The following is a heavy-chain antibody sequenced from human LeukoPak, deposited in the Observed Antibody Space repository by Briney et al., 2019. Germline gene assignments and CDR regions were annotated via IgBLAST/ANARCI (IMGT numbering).Heavy chain of an antibody. J-gene: IGHJ3*02. CDR2: IKQDGSEK. CDR1: GFTFSSYW. V-gene: IGHV3-7*01. Sequence: GGSLRLSCAASGFTFSSYWMSWVRQAPGKGLEWVANIKQDGSEKYYVDSVKGRFTISRDNAKNSLYLQMNSLRAEDTAVYYCARDNMGYYGSGSYFDIWGQGTMVTVSS. D-gene: IGHD3-10*01. CDR3: ARDNMGYYGSGSYFDI.